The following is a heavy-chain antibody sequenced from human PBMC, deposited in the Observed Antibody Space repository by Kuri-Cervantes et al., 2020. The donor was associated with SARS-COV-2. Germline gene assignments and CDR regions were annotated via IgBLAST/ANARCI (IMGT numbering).Heavy chain of an antibody. CDR2: MYYSGIT. Sequence: GSLRLSCTVPGDSISDYSYYWGWIRQPPGKGLEWIGYMYYSGITNYDPSLKSRVTISVDTSKNQLSLKLSSVTAADTAVYYCARDNVLFSGSGFDLWGQGILVTVSS. CDR3: ARDNVLFSGSGFDL. CDR1: GDSISDYSYY. J-gene: IGHJ4*02. V-gene: IGHV4-61*01. D-gene: IGHD1-26*01.